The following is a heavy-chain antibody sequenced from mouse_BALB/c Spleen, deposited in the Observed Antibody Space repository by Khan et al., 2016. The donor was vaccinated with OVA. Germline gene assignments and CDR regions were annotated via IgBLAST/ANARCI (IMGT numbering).Heavy chain of an antibody. Sequence: ELVKPGASVKLSCKASDYTFSSYWLHWIKQGPGQGPKWIGQISPGSGSDYYIKMFRGKATLTVDTSSRTAFFQLNTLSSEDSAVHFCAISSYFCRGLYALGYWGLGTSVTVSS. J-gene: IGHJ4*01. V-gene: IGHV1S41*01. CDR1: DYTFSSYW. D-gene: IGHD2-12*01. CDR2: ISPGSGSD. CDR3: AISSYFCRGLYALGY.